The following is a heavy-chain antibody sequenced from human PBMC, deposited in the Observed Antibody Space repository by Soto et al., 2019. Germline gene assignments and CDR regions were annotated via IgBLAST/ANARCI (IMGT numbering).Heavy chain of an antibody. Sequence: QVQLQESGPGLVKPSGTLSLTCAVSGGSISSSNWWSWVRRPPGKGLEWIGEIYHSGSTNYNPSFKKRVTISVDKSKNQFSRKPSSVIAADTAVYYCARALGSTDLFDYWGQGTLVTVSS. D-gene: IGHD3-16*01. CDR2: IYHSGST. V-gene: IGHV4-4*02. CDR1: GGSISSSNW. CDR3: ARALGSTDLFDY. J-gene: IGHJ4*02.